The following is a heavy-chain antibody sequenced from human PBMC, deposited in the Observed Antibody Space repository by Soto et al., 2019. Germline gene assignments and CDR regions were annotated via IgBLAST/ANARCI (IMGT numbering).Heavy chain of an antibody. V-gene: IGHV1-3*01. CDR1: GYTFTSYA. J-gene: IGHJ6*03. CDR2: INAGNGNT. CDR3: ARQARIVVVAAATPNYYYYMDV. D-gene: IGHD2-15*01. Sequence: QVQLVQSGAEVKKPGASVKVSCKASGYTFTSYAMLWVRQAPGQRLEWMGWINAGNGNTKYSQKFQGRVTITRDTSASTAYMELSSLRSEDTAVYYCARQARIVVVAAATPNYYYYMDVWGKGTTVTVSS.